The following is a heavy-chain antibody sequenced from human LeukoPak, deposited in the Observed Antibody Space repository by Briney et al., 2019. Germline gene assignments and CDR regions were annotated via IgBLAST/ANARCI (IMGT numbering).Heavy chain of an antibody. V-gene: IGHV3-20*04. CDR2: INWNGGST. J-gene: IGHJ3*02. CDR1: GFTFDDYG. CDR3: ARGDGSGSSDAFDI. D-gene: IGHD3-10*01. Sequence: PGGSLRLSCAASGFTFDDYGMSWVRQAPGKGLEWVSGINWNGGSTGYADSVKGRFTISRDNAKNSLYLQMNSLRAEDTALYYCARGDGSGSSDAFDIWGQGTMVTVSS.